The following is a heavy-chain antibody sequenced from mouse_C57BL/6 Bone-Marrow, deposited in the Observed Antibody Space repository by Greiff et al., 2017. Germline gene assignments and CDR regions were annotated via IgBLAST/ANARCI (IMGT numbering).Heavy chain of an antibody. J-gene: IGHJ2*01. V-gene: IGHV1-39*01. Sequence: VHVKQSGPELVKPGASVKISCKASGYSFTDYNMNWVKQSNGKSLEWIGVINPNYGTTSYNQKFKGKATLTVDQSSSTAYMQLNSLTSEDSAVYYCARGIPYYGSRRDFDYWGQGTTLTVSS. CDR3: ARGIPYYGSRRDFDY. CDR1: GYSFTDYN. CDR2: INPNYGTT. D-gene: IGHD1-1*01.